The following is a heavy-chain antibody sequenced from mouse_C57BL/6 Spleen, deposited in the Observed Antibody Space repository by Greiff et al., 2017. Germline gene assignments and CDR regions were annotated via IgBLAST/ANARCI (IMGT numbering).Heavy chain of an antibody. CDR2: INPNNGGT. CDR1: GYTFTDYN. J-gene: IGHJ2*01. Sequence: EVQLQESGPELVKPGASVKIPCKASGYTFTDYNMDWVKQSHGKSLEWIGDINPNNGGTIYNQKFKGKATLTVDKSSSTAYMELRSLTSEDTAVYYCARSRPIYDGYYEGGAYFDYWGQGTTLTVSS. V-gene: IGHV1-18*01. D-gene: IGHD2-3*01. CDR3: ARSRPIYDGYYEGGAYFDY.